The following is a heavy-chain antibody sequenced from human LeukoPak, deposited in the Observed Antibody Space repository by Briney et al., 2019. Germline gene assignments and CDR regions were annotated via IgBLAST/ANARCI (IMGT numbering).Heavy chain of an antibody. V-gene: IGHV3-21*01. D-gene: IGHD3-9*01. CDR3: ARGTRGILTGNDAFDI. Sequence: GGSLRLSCAASGFRFSSYNMNWVRQAPGKGLEWVSSITSTSSSSSYVDYADSVKGRFTISRDNAKNSLYLQMNSLRAEDTAVYYCARGTRGILTGNDAFDIWGQGTMVTVSS. J-gene: IGHJ3*02. CDR1: GFRFSSYN. CDR2: ITSTSSSSSYV.